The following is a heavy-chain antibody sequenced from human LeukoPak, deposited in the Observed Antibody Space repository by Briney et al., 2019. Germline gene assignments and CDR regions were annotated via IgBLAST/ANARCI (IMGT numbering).Heavy chain of an antibody. Sequence: SQTLSLTCAVSGGSISSGGYSWSWIRQPPGKGLEWIGYIYHSGSTYYNPSLKSRVTISVDTSKNQFSLKLSSVTAADTAVYYCAVARNLSGSTFDYWGQGTLVTVSS. D-gene: IGHD3-22*01. V-gene: IGHV4-30-2*01. CDR2: IYHSGST. CDR3: AVARNLSGSTFDY. CDR1: GGSISSGGYS. J-gene: IGHJ4*02.